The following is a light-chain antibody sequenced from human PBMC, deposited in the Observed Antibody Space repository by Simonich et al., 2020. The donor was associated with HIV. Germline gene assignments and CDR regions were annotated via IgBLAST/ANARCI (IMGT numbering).Light chain of an antibody. Sequence: QSVLTQPPSVSEAPRPRVTIPCSGSSSNIGNNAVNCYQQLPGKAPKLLIYRKNQRPSGVPDLFSGSKSGTSASLAIRGLRSEDEADYYCAAWDDSLRGAVFGGGTQLTVL. CDR1: SSNIGNNA. CDR3: AAWDDSLRGAV. V-gene: IGLV1-36*01. J-gene: IGLJ7*01. CDR2: RKN.